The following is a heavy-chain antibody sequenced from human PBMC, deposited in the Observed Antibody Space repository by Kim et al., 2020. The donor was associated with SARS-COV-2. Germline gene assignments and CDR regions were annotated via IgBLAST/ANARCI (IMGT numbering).Heavy chain of an antibody. CDR3: AKDGFSGMGGPIYWYFDL. CDR1: GFTFSSYA. CDR2: ISGSGGST. V-gene: IGHV3-23*01. Sequence: GGSLRLSCAASGFTFSSYAMSWVRQAPGKGLEWVSAISGSGGSTYYADSVKGRFTISRDNSKNTLYLQMNSLRAEDTAVYYCAKDGFSGMGGPIYWYFDLWGRGTLVTVSS. J-gene: IGHJ2*01. D-gene: IGHD2-15*01.